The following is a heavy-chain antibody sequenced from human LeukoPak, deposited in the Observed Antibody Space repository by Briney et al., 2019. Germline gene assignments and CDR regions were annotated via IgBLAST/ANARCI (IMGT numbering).Heavy chain of an antibody. J-gene: IGHJ4*02. CDR2: ISSSSSYI. CDR3: ASYSSLGY. V-gene: IGHV3-21*01. CDR1: GFTFSSYS. Sequence: AGGSLRLSCAASGFTFSSYSMNWVRQAPGKGLEWVSSISSSSSYIYYADSVKGRFTTSRDNAKNSLYLQMNSLRAEDTAVYYCASYSSLGYWGQGTLVTVSS. D-gene: IGHD6-19*01.